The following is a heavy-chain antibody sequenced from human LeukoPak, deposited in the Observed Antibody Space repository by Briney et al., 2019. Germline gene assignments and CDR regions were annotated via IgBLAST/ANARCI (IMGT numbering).Heavy chain of an antibody. J-gene: IGHJ4*02. CDR2: IYCSGST. CDR3: ARDWTNGVCYDY. D-gene: IGHD2-8*01. CDR1: GGSISSYY. V-gene: IGHV4-59*01. Sequence: SETLSFTWTASGGSISSYYWSWIRQPPGKGLEWIGYIYCSGSTNYNPSLKSRVTISVDTSKNKFSLQLSPVTAADTAVYYCARDWTNGVCYDYWGQGTLVTVSS.